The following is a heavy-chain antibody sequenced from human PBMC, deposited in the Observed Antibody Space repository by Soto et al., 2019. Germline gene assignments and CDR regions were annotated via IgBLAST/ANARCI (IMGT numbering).Heavy chain of an antibody. CDR1: GFTFMRYG. CDR2: ISVYNGNT. D-gene: IGHD3-10*01. V-gene: IGHV1-18*01. CDR3: ARDGPKAMVRGVKGDY. Sequence: QVQLVQSGAEVKKPGASVRVSCKASGFTFMRYGSRWVRQAPGQGCEWMGWISVYNGNTNYGQKFQGRVTMTTDTSTNTAYIEMRSLRADDTAVYYCARDGPKAMVRGVKGDYWGQGTLVIVSS. J-gene: IGHJ4*02.